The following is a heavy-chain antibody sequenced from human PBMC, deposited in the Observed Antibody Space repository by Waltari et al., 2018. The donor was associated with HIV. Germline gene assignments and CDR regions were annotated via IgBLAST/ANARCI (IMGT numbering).Heavy chain of an antibody. CDR2: ISFDASNQ. J-gene: IGHJ4*02. Sequence: QVQLVESGGGVVQPGRSLRLSCAASGFTFPTYGLHWVRQAPDKGLEWVAFISFDASNQYDGYSVKGRFTISRDDSKNTLFLQMNSLSPEDTAMYYCVRDPLAYYDFWSAYYFGDDWGQGTLVTVSS. CDR3: VRDPLAYYDFWSAYYFGDD. D-gene: IGHD3-3*01. CDR1: GFTFPTYG. V-gene: IGHV3-30*03.